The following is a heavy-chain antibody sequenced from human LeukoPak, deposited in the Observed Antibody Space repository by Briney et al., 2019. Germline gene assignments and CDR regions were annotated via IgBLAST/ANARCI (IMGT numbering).Heavy chain of an antibody. J-gene: IGHJ4*02. CDR1: GYTFTSYY. Sequence: ASVKVSCKASGYTFTSYYMHWVRQAPGQGLEWMGIINPSGGSTSYAQKFQGRVTMNRDTSTSTVYMELSSPRSEDTAVYYCARVTYYDSSGYFYFDYWGQGTLVTVSS. CDR3: ARVTYYDSSGYFYFDY. CDR2: INPSGGST. V-gene: IGHV1-46*01. D-gene: IGHD3-22*01.